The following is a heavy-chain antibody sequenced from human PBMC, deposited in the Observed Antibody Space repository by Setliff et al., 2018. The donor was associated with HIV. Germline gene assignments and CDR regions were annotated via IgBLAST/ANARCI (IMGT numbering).Heavy chain of an antibody. CDR3: ARGTTPLGWFDP. V-gene: IGHV1-24*01. Sequence: GASVKVSCKGSGNTLTQLGMHWVRQAPGKGLEWMGGFDSDEGEMIYAQKLQGRVTMTTDTSTSTAYMELRSLRSDDTAVYYCARGTTPLGWFDPWGQGTLVTVSS. CDR2: FDSDEGEM. D-gene: IGHD2-2*01. J-gene: IGHJ5*02. CDR1: GNTLTQLG.